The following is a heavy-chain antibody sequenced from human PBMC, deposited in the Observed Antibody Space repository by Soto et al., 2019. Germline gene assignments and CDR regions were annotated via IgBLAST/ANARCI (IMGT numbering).Heavy chain of an antibody. CDR3: ASEPYPPPTHRWGIHFKAGFALSY. D-gene: IGHD6-13*01. CDR1: GFTVSSNY. Sequence: EVQLVESGGGLVQPGGSLRLSCAASGFTVSSNYMSWVRQAPGKGLEWVSVIYSGGSTYYADSVKGRFTISRHNSKNTLYLQMNSLRAEDTAVYYCASEPYPPPTHRWGIHFKAGFALSYWGQGTLVTVSS. V-gene: IGHV3-53*04. CDR2: IYSGGST. J-gene: IGHJ4*02.